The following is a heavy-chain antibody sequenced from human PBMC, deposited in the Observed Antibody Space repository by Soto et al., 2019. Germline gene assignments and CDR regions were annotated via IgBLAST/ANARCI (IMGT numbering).Heavy chain of an antibody. V-gene: IGHV3-74*01. CDR3: ARVGGGSGNFDY. CDR1: GFTFSNYW. CDR2: INGDGSFT. D-gene: IGHD3-10*01. J-gene: IGHJ4*02. Sequence: QPGGSLRLSCGASGFTFSNYWMHWVRQAPGEGLVWVSRINGDGSFTRFADSVKGRFTISRDNAKNTLYLQMNSLRVDDTAVYYCARVGGGSGNFDYWGQGTLVTVSS.